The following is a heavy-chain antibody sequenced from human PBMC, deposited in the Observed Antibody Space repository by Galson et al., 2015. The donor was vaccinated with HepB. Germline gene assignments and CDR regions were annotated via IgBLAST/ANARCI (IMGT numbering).Heavy chain of an antibody. J-gene: IGHJ4*02. V-gene: IGHV1-2*06. CDR1: GYTFTGYY. CDR3: ARVSGTFGGVIVTFDY. D-gene: IGHD3-16*02. Sequence: SVKVSCKASGYTFTGYYMHWVRQAPGQGLEWMGRINPNSGSTNYAQKFQGRVTMTRDTSISTAYMELSRLRSDDTAVYYCARVSGTFGGVIVTFDYWGQGTLVTVSS. CDR2: INPNSGST.